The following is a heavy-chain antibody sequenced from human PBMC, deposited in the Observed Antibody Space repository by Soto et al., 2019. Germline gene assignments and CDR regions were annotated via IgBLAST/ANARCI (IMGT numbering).Heavy chain of an antibody. J-gene: IGHJ4*02. CDR1: GFTFSSYG. V-gene: IGHV3-23*01. D-gene: IGHD1-26*01. Sequence: GGSLRLSCAASGFTFSSYGMSWVRQAPGKGLEWVSAISGSGGSTYYADSVKGRFTISRDNSKNTLYLQMNSLRAEDTAVYYCAKSLSVGVTTPFDYWGQGTLVTVSS. CDR3: AKSLSVGVTTPFDY. CDR2: ISGSGGST.